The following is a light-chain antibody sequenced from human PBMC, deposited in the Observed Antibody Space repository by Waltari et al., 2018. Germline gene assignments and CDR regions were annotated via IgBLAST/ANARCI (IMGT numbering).Light chain of an antibody. CDR3: NSRDSSGNHQV. CDR1: SPRSYY. Sequence: SSALTQDPAVSVALGQTVRITCTGDSPRSYYASWYQQKPGQAPVLVIYGKNNRPSGIPDRFSGSSSGNTASLTITGAQAEDEANYYCNSRDSSGNHQVFGTGTKVTVL. V-gene: IGLV3-19*01. CDR2: GKN. J-gene: IGLJ1*01.